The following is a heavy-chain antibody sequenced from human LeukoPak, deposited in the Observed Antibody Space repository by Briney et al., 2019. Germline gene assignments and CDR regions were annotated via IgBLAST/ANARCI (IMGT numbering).Heavy chain of an antibody. D-gene: IGHD2-21*02. V-gene: IGHV3-21*04. CDR3: ARSLPAYCGGDCYSGFPDAFDI. J-gene: IGHJ3*02. CDR1: GFTFSSYS. Sequence: PGGSLRLSCAASGFTFSSYSMNWVRQAPGKGLEWVSSISSSSSYIYYADSVKGRFTISRDNSKNTLYLQMNSLRAEDTAVYYCARSLPAYCGGDCYSGFPDAFDIWGQGTMVTVSS. CDR2: ISSSSSYI.